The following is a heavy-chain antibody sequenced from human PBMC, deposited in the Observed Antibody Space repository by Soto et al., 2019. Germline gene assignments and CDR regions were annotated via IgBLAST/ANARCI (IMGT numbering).Heavy chain of an antibody. CDR3: ARGYCSSTSCYKYNWFDP. J-gene: IGHJ5*02. Sequence: ASVKVSCKASGYTFTGYYMHWVRQAPGQGLEWMGWINPNSGGTNYAQKFQGRVTMTRDTSISTAYMELSRLRSDDTAVYYCARGYCSSTSCYKYNWFDPWGQGTLVTVSS. D-gene: IGHD2-2*02. V-gene: IGHV1-2*02. CDR2: INPNSGGT. CDR1: GYTFTGYY.